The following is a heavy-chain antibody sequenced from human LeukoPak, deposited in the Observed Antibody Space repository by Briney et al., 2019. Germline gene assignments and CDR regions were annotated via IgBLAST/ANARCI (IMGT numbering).Heavy chain of an antibody. D-gene: IGHD2-15*01. CDR1: GYTFTSYG. CDR3: ASGGYCSGGSCYVGSSPAGELFDY. Sequence: ASVKVSCKASGYTFTSYGISWVRQAPGQGLEWMGWISAYNGNTKYAQKLQDRVTMTTDTSTSTAYMELRSLRSDDTAVYYCASGGYCSGGSCYVGSSPAGELFDYWGQGTLVTVSS. CDR2: ISAYNGNT. V-gene: IGHV1-18*01. J-gene: IGHJ4*02.